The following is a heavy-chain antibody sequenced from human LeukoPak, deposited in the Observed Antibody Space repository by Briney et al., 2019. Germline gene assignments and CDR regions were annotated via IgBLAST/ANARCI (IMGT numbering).Heavy chain of an antibody. Sequence: SETLSLTCAVYGGSFSGYYWSWIRQPPGKGLEWIGEINHSGSTNYNPSLKSRVTISVDTSKNQFSLKLSSVTAADTAMYYCARDRGGYSYGRGFDYWGQGTLVTVSS. CDR3: ARDRGGYSYGRGFDY. CDR2: INHSGST. D-gene: IGHD5-18*01. J-gene: IGHJ4*02. CDR1: GGSFSGYY. V-gene: IGHV4-34*01.